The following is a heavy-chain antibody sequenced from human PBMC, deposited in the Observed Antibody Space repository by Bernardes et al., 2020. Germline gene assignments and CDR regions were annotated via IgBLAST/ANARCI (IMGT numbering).Heavy chain of an antibody. V-gene: IGHV3-48*02. D-gene: IGHD2-2*01. J-gene: IGHJ6*02. CDR2: ISSSSSTI. Sequence: GGSLRLSCAASGFTFSSYSMNWVRQAPGKGLEWVSYISSSSSTIYYADSVKGRFTISRDNAKNSLYLQMNSLRDEDTAVYYCARDGGDCSSTSCYYPYYYYYGMDVWGQGTTVTVSS. CDR3: ARDGGDCSSTSCYYPYYYYYGMDV. CDR1: GFTFSSYS.